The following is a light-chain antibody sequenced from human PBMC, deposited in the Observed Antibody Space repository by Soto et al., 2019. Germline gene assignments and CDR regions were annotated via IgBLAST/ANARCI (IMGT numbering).Light chain of an antibody. Sequence: EIVITQSPATLSVSPGERATLSCRASQSVSSNLAWYQQKPGQAPRLLIYGASTRATGIPARFSGSGSGTEFTLTISSLQSEDFAVCYCQQYNNWPPWTFGQGTKLEIK. CDR2: GAS. CDR3: QQYNNWPPWT. CDR1: QSVSSN. J-gene: IGKJ2*02. V-gene: IGKV3-15*01.